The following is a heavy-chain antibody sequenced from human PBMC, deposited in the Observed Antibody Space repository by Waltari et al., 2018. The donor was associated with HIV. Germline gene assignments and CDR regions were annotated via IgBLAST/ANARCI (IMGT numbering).Heavy chain of an antibody. D-gene: IGHD6-13*01. Sequence: QVQLVESGGGVVQPGRSLRLSCAASGFTFSSFGMHWVRQAPGKGLEWVSVIWFDGSKKLYADSVKGRFTISRDNSKNIVHLQMNSLGAEDTALYYCARDRRGLRQPLDYWGQGTLVTVSS. V-gene: IGHV3-33*01. CDR1: GFTFSSFG. J-gene: IGHJ4*02. CDR3: ARDRRGLRQPLDY. CDR2: IWFDGSKK.